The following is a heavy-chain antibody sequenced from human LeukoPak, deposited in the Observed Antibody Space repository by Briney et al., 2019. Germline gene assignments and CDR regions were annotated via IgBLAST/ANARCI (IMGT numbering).Heavy chain of an antibody. Sequence: PSETLSLTCAVYGGSFSGYYWSWIRQPPGKGLEWIGEINHSGSTNYNPSLKSRVTISVDTSKNQFSLKLSSVTAADTAVYYCARGRKDYYGSGSYYNLLIDYWGQGTLVTVSS. CDR2: INHSGST. CDR3: ARGRKDYYGSGSYYNLLIDY. J-gene: IGHJ4*02. D-gene: IGHD3-10*01. CDR1: GGSFSGYY. V-gene: IGHV4-34*01.